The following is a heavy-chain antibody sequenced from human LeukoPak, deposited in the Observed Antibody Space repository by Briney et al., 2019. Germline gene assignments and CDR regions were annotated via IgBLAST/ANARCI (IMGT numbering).Heavy chain of an antibody. CDR1: GGSISSSSYY. V-gene: IGHV4-39*01. CDR2: IYYSGST. Sequence: SETLSLTCTVSGGSISSSSYYWGWIRQPPGKGLEWIGSIYYSGSTYYNPSLKSRVTISVDTSKNQFSLKLSSVTAADTAVYYCARLGGEDIVVVPAAILMGYFDLWGRGTLVTVSS. D-gene: IGHD2-2*02. J-gene: IGHJ2*01. CDR3: ARLGGEDIVVVPAAILMGYFDL.